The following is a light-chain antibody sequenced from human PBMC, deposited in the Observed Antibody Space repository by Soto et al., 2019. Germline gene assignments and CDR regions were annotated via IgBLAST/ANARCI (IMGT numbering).Light chain of an antibody. Sequence: EVVLTQSPGTLSFSPWERSTLSCRASQSVGSSYLAWYQQKPGQAPRVLIYGTSSRATGIPDRFSGSGSGTDFTLTISRLEPEDFAVYYCQQYTTSSWTFGQGTKVDIK. J-gene: IGKJ1*01. CDR1: QSVGSSY. CDR2: GTS. V-gene: IGKV3-20*01. CDR3: QQYTTSSWT.